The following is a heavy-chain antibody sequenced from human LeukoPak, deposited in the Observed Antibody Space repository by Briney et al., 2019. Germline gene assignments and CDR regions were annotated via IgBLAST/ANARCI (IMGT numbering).Heavy chain of an antibody. J-gene: IGHJ4*02. CDR1: GGSFSGYY. Sequence: SETLSLTCAVYGGSFSGYYWSWIRQPPGKGLEWIGEINHSGSTNYNPSLKSRVTISVDTSKNQFSLKLSSVTAADTAVYYCAQEYCSSTSCSGTTDYWGQGTLVTVSS. CDR2: INHSGST. D-gene: IGHD2-2*01. CDR3: AQEYCSSTSCSGTTDY. V-gene: IGHV4-34*01.